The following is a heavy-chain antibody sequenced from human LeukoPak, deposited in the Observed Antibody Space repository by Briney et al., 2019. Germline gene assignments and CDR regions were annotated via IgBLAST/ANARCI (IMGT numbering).Heavy chain of an antibody. Sequence: GGSLRLSCAASGFTFSSYAMHWVRQAPGKGLEWVAVISYDGSNKYYADSVKGRFTISRDNSKNTLYLQMNSLRAEDTAVYYCATIDYYDSSGYSEPFDYWGQGTLVTVSS. CDR2: ISYDGSNK. V-gene: IGHV3-30-3*01. J-gene: IGHJ4*02. CDR1: GFTFSSYA. CDR3: ATIDYYDSSGYSEPFDY. D-gene: IGHD3-22*01.